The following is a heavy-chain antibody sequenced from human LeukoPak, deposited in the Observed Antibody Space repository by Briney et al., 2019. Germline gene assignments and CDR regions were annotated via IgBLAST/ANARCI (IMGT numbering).Heavy chain of an antibody. V-gene: IGHV4-30-4*01. Sequence: SETLSLTCTVPGGSISSGDYYWSWIRQPPGKGLEWIGYIYYSGSTYYNPSLKSRVTISVDTSKNQFSLKLSSVTAADTAVYYCARARTQLPPPDYWGQGTLVTVSS. CDR1: GGSISSGDYY. D-gene: IGHD2-2*01. J-gene: IGHJ4*02. CDR2: IYYSGST. CDR3: ARARTQLPPPDY.